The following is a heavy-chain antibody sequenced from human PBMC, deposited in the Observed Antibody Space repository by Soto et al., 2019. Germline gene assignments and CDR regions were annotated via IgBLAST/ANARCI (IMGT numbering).Heavy chain of an antibody. Sequence: EVQLVESGGSLVQPGGSLRLSCAASGFTFSSYWMSWVRQAPGKGLEWVANIKQDGSEKYYVDSVKGRFTISRDNAKNSLYLQMNSLRAEDTAVYYCARVPAMLRELLNEAARYTFFDYWGQGTLVTVSS. CDR2: IKQDGSEK. CDR1: GFTFSSYW. V-gene: IGHV3-7*03. J-gene: IGHJ4*02. D-gene: IGHD1-26*01. CDR3: ARVPAMLRELLNEAARYTFFDY.